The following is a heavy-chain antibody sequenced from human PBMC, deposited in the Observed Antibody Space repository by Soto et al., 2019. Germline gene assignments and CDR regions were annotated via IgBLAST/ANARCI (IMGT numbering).Heavy chain of an antibody. CDR2: IYSGGST. CDR3: AGRVGATNYGMDV. Sequence: GGSLRLSCAASEFTVISNYMNWVRQAPGKGLECVSTIYSGGSTYYADSVKGRFTISRDNSKNTLYLQMNNLRAEDTAVYYCAGRVGATNYGMDVWGQGTTVTVSS. J-gene: IGHJ6*02. D-gene: IGHD1-26*01. CDR1: EFTVISNY. V-gene: IGHV3-53*01.